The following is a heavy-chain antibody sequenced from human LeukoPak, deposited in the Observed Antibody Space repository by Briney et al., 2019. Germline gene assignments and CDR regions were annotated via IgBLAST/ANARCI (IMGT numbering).Heavy chain of an antibody. D-gene: IGHD3-22*01. CDR3: AKEPAYYDSSGYNMDV. Sequence: GGSLRLSCAASGFTFSSYAMSWVRQAPGKGLEWVSDISGSGRGGSTHYADSVKGRFTISRDNSKNTLYLQMNSLRAEDTAVYYCAKEPAYYDSSGYNMDVWGKGTTVTVSS. J-gene: IGHJ6*04. V-gene: IGHV3-23*01. CDR2: ISGSGRGGST. CDR1: GFTFSSYA.